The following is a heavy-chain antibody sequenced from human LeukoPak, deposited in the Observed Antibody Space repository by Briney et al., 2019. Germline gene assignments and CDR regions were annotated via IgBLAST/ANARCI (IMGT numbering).Heavy chain of an antibody. V-gene: IGHV5-51*01. CDR1: GYNFSSYW. CDR2: IYPGDSHT. J-gene: IGHJ4*02. CDR3: AREGVVVTNYFDY. Sequence: ESLKISCKGSGYNFSSYWIAWVRQMPGKGLEWMGIIYPGDSHTRYSPSFEGQVTISADKSISTAYLQWSSLEASDTAMYYCAREGVVVTNYFDYWGQGTLVTVSS. D-gene: IGHD3-22*01.